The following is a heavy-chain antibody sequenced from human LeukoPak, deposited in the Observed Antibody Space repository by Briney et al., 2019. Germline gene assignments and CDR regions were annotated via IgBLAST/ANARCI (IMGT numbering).Heavy chain of an antibody. Sequence: SETLSLTCTVSGGSISSYYWSWIRQPPGKGLEWIGYTYYSGSTNYNPSLKSRVTISVDTSKNQFSLKLSSVTAADTAVYYCAGSYYYDSSSIDYWGQGTLVTVSS. CDR2: TYYSGST. V-gene: IGHV4-59*01. J-gene: IGHJ4*02. CDR3: AGSYYYDSSSIDY. D-gene: IGHD3-22*01. CDR1: GGSISSYY.